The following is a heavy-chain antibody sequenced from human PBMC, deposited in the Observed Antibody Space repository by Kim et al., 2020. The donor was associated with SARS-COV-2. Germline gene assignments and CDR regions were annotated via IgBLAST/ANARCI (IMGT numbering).Heavy chain of an antibody. CDR3: ARDRGYCSGGSCHDDY. CDR2: ISSSSSYT. D-gene: IGHD2-15*01. J-gene: IGHJ4*02. V-gene: IGHV3-11*05. Sequence: GGSLRLSCAASGFTFSDYYMSWIRQAPGKGLEWVSYISSSSSYTNYADSVKGRFTISRDNAKNSLYLQMNSLRAEDTAVYYCARDRGYCSGGSCHDDYWCQGTLVTVSS. CDR1: GFTFSDYY.